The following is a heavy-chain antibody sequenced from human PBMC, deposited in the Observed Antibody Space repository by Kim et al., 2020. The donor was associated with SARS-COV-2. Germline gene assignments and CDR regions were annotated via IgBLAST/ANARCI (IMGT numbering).Heavy chain of an antibody. CDR3: ARAIWVNPFDY. D-gene: IGHD3-22*01. J-gene: IGHJ4*02. V-gene: IGHV1-8*03. CDR2: T. Sequence: TGYAQKFQGRVTITRNTSISTAYMELSSLRSEDTAVYYCARAIWVNPFDYWGQGTLVTVSS.